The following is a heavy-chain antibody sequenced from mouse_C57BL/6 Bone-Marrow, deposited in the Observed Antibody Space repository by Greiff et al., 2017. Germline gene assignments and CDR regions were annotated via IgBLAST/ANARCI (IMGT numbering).Heavy chain of an antibody. Sequence: QVQLQQPGAELVKPGASVKMSCKASGYTFTSYWITWVKQRPGQGLEWIGDSYPGSGSTNYNEKFKSKATLTVDTSSSTAYMQLSSLTSEDSAVYYCAHSSGPLAMDYWGQGTSVTVSS. D-gene: IGHD3-2*02. CDR1: GYTFTSYW. CDR2: SYPGSGST. J-gene: IGHJ4*01. CDR3: AHSSGPLAMDY. V-gene: IGHV1-55*01.